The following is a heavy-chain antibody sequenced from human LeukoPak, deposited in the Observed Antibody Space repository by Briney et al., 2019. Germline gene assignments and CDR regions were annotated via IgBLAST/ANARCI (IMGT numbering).Heavy chain of an antibody. D-gene: IGHD3-10*01. V-gene: IGHV4-4*07. CDR2: ISTIGIT. CDR1: GGSVSDYY. J-gene: IGHJ4*02. Sequence: SETLSLTCTVSGGSVSDYYWSWIRQPAGKGLEWIGRISTIGITNYNPSLNSRVTISIDTSKNQFSLKLSSVTAADTAVYYCAREDYYGTNFDYWGQGTLVTVSS. CDR3: AREDYYGTNFDY.